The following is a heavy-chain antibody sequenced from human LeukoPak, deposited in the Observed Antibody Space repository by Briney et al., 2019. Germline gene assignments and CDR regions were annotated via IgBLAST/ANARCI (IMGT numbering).Heavy chain of an antibody. Sequence: SETLSLTCTVPGGSISSHYWSWIRQPPGKGLEWIGYMYDSVGTKDNPSLKSRVTLSVDTSKNQFSLRLSSVTAADTAMYYCATIKRGNIYGYFDFWGQGILVTVSS. D-gene: IGHD5-18*01. CDR1: GGSISSHY. CDR3: ATIKRGNIYGYFDF. V-gene: IGHV4-59*11. CDR2: MYDSVGT. J-gene: IGHJ4*02.